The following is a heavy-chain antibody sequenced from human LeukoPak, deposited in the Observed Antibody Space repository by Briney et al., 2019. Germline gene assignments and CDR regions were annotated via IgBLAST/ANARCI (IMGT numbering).Heavy chain of an antibody. CDR1: GGTFSIYA. CDR3: ARDGIAGDFDY. CDR2: IIPIFGTA. V-gene: IGHV1-69*06. Sequence: SVKVSCKASGGTFSIYAISWVRQAPVQGLEWMGGIIPIFGTANYAQRFHGRVTITADKSTSTAYMELSSLRSEDTAVYYCARDGIAGDFDYWGQGTMVTVSS. D-gene: IGHD1-1*01. J-gene: IGHJ4*02.